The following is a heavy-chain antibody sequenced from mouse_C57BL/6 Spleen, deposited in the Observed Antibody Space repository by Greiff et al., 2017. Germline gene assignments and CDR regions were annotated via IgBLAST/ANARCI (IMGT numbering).Heavy chain of an antibody. CDR2: IDPEDGET. D-gene: IGHD1-1*01. CDR3: ARGDCYGSSPGY. J-gene: IGHJ2*01. Sequence: EVKLMESGAELVKPGASVKLSCTASGYNIKDYYMHWVKQRTEQGLEWIGRIDPEDGETKYAPKVQGKATITADTSSNTAYLHLRSLTSEDTAVYYCARGDCYGSSPGYWGQGTTLTVSA. CDR1: GYNIKDYY. V-gene: IGHV14-2*01.